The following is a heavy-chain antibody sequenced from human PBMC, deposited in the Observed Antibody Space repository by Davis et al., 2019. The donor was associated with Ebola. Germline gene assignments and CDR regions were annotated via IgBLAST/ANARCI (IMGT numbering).Heavy chain of an antibody. V-gene: IGHV1-69*13. J-gene: IGHJ4*02. CDR1: GGTFNSYT. CDR2: IIPIFGTT. Sequence: SVKVSCKASGGTFNSYTITWVRQAPGHGLEWMGGIIPIFGTTNYTQKFQGRVTITADESMSTAYMELSSLRSEDTAVYYCAREAGTTGLIDYWGQGTLVTVSS. CDR3: AREAGTTGLIDY. D-gene: IGHD1-7*01.